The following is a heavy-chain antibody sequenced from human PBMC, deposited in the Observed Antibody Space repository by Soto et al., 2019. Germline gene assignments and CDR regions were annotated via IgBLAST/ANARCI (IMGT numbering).Heavy chain of an antibody. CDR2: INPSGGSR. CDR3: ARDGSMVRGVMSDY. Sequence: ASVKVSCKTSGYTFTSYYMHWVRQAPGQGLDWMGMINPSGGSRSYAQKFQGRVTMTRDTSTSTVYVELSSLRSEDKAVYYCARDGSMVRGVMSDYWGQGTLVTVS. CDR1: GYTFTSYY. J-gene: IGHJ4*02. V-gene: IGHV1-46*03. D-gene: IGHD3-10*01.